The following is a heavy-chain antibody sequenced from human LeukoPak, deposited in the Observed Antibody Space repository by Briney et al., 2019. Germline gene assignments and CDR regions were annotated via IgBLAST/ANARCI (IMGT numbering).Heavy chain of an antibody. D-gene: IGHD3-22*01. V-gene: IGHV3-23*01. CDR3: AKDGNYFDSSGYLIPFDY. CDR2: ISGSDRTT. CDR1: GFTFSRFA. Sequence: GGSLRLSCAASGFTFSRFAMSWVRQAPGKGLEWVSSISGSDRTTYYADSVKGRFTISRDNSKNILYLQMNSLRADDTAVYCCAKDGNYFDSSGYLIPFDYWGQGTLVTVSS. J-gene: IGHJ4*02.